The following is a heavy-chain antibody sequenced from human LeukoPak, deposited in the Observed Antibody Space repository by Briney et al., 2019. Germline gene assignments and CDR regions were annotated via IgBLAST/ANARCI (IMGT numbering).Heavy chain of an antibody. V-gene: IGHV1-3*01. Sequence: GASVKVSCKATGYTFTSYAMHWVRQAPGQRLEWMGWINAGNGNTKYSQKFQSRVTITRDTSASTAYMELSSLRSEDTAVYYCARSYDFWSGSPSDPWGQGTLVTVSS. J-gene: IGHJ5*02. CDR3: ARSYDFWSGSPSDP. CDR1: GYTFTSYA. CDR2: INAGNGNT. D-gene: IGHD3-3*01.